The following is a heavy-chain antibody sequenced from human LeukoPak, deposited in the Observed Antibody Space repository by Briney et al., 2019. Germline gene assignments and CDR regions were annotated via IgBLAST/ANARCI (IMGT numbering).Heavy chain of an antibody. CDR3: ASEGSVRPSDY. CDR1: GGSFSGYY. D-gene: IGHD2-15*01. CDR2: INHSGST. V-gene: IGHV4-34*01. J-gene: IGHJ4*02. Sequence: SETLSLTCAVYGGSFSGYYWSWIRQPPGKGLEWIGEINHSGSTNYNPSPKSRVTISVDTSKNQFSLKLSSVTAADTAVYYCASEGSVRPSDYWGQGTLVTVSS.